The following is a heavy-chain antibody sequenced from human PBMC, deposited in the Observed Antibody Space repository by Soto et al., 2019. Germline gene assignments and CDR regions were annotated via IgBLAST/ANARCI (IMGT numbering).Heavy chain of an antibody. V-gene: IGHV3-7*03. J-gene: IGHJ5*01. CDR1: GFTFRSYW. CDR2: IRPDGSEK. CDR3: AREEGATVANNWFDS. D-gene: IGHD4-17*01. Sequence: EVRVVESGGGLVQPGGSLRVSCVGSGFTFRSYWMSWVRQAPGKGLEWVANIRPDGSEKYYVDSVKGRFTISRDNAKNSLYLQMSSLRAEDTAVYYCAREEGATVANNWFDSWGQGALVTVSS.